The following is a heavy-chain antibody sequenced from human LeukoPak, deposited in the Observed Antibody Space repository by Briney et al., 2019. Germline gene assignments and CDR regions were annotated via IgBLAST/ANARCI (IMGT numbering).Heavy chain of an antibody. D-gene: IGHD3-16*02. J-gene: IGHJ4*02. CDR3: ARTYDYIWGSFRSHSFDS. CDR2: IYTSGST. Sequence: SQTLSLTCTVSGGSISSGSYYWSWIRQPAGKGLEWIGRIYTSGSTNYNPSLKSRVTMSVDTSKNQFSLKLSSVTAADTGVYYCARTYDYIWGSFRSHSFDSWGQGTLVTVSS. V-gene: IGHV4-61*02. CDR1: GGSISSGSYY.